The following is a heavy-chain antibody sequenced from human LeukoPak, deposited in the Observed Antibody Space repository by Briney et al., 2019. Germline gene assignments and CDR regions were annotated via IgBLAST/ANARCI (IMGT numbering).Heavy chain of an antibody. CDR3: ATGETIFGLDY. Sequence: ASVKVSCKASGYTFTGYYMHWVRQAPGQGLEWMGWINPNSGGTNYAQKFQGWVTMTRDTSISTAYMELSSLRSEDTAVYYCATGETIFGLDYWGQGTLVTVSS. CDR2: INPNSGGT. CDR1: GYTFTGYY. D-gene: IGHD3/OR15-3a*01. V-gene: IGHV1-2*04. J-gene: IGHJ4*02.